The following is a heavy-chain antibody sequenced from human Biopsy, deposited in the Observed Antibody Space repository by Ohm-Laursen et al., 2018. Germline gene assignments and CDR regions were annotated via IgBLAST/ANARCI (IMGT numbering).Heavy chain of an antibody. D-gene: IGHD3-22*01. CDR3: ARGDYFDSNGYFWFDP. V-gene: IGHV4-31*01. Sequence: SQILSLTCTVSGGSISSGGSYWSWIRQRPGKGLEWIGYIFNSANTYYNPSLKNLITISGDTSKNQFSLKLNSVTAADTAMYYCARGDYFDSNGYFWFDPWGQGTLVTVSS. J-gene: IGHJ5*02. CDR1: GGSISSGGSY. CDR2: IFNSANT.